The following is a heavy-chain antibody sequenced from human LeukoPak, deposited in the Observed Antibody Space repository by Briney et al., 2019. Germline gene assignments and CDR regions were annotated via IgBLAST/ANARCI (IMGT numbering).Heavy chain of an antibody. CDR1: GYSISTYY. Sequence: SETLSLTCTVSGYSISTYYWSWIRQPPGKELEWIAYFSYSGATTYNPSLKSRVTISPDMSKNQFSLTLNSVTAADTAVYYCARGGYSYGSFRLYFDYWGQGILVTVSS. CDR2: FSYSGAT. CDR3: ARGGYSYGSFRLYFDY. D-gene: IGHD5-18*01. J-gene: IGHJ4*02. V-gene: IGHV4-59*01.